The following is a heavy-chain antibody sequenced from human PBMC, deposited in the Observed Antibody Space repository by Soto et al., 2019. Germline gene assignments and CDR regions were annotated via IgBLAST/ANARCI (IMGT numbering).Heavy chain of an antibody. Sequence: ASVKVSCKASGYTFTSYGISWVRRAPGQGLEWMGWISAYNGNTNYAQKLQGRFTISRDNSKNTLYLQMNSLRADDTAVYYCAHHPGGGGYWGQGTLVTVSS. V-gene: IGHV1-18*01. CDR1: GYTFTSYG. CDR2: ISAYNGNT. J-gene: IGHJ4*02. CDR3: AHHPGGGGY. D-gene: IGHD3-10*01.